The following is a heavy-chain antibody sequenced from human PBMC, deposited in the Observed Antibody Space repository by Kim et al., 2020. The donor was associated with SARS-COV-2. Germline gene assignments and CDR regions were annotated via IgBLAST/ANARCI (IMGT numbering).Heavy chain of an antibody. CDR2: ISSSSSTI. Sequence: LSLTCAVYGASFTNYYWTWIRQAPGKGLEWVSYISSSSSTIYYADSVKGRFTISRDNAKNSLYLQMNSLRAEDTAVYYCASLWGMDVWGQGTTVTVS. CDR3: ASLWGMDV. J-gene: IGHJ6*02. V-gene: IGHV3-11*04. CDR1: GASFTNYY.